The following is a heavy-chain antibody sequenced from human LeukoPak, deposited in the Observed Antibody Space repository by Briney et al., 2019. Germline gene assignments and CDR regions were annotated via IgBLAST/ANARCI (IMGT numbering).Heavy chain of an antibody. Sequence: GGSLRLSCAASGFTFSSYAMHWVRQAPGKGLEWVAVISYDGSNKYYADSVKGRFTISRDNSKNTLYLQMNSLRAEDTAVYYCARDDSYGSDTIDYWGQGTLVTVSS. CDR1: GFTFSSYA. D-gene: IGHD3-10*01. V-gene: IGHV3-30*04. J-gene: IGHJ4*02. CDR2: ISYDGSNK. CDR3: ARDDSYGSDTIDY.